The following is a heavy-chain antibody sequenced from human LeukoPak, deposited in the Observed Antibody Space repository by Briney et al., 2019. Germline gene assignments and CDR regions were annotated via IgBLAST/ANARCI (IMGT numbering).Heavy chain of an antibody. J-gene: IGHJ4*02. CDR3: ARDFGDHYFDY. D-gene: IGHD2-21*01. Sequence: SETLSLTCTVSGYSISSGYYWGWIRQPPGKGLEWIGSIYHSGSTYYNPSLKSRVTISVDTSKNQFSLKLSSVTAADTAVYYCARDFGDHYFDYWGQGTLVIVSS. CDR1: GYSISSGYY. CDR2: IYHSGST. V-gene: IGHV4-38-2*02.